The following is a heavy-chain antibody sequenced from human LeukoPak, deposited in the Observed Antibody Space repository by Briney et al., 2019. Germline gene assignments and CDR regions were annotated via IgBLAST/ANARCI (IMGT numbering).Heavy chain of an antibody. J-gene: IGHJ4*02. CDR3: ARDRTRYGSALDY. Sequence: GGSLRLSCAASGFTVSSNYMSWVRQAPGKGLEWVSVIYSGGSRYYADSVKGRFTISRDNSKNTMYLQMNSLRSDDTAVYYCARDRTRYGSALDYWGQGTLVTVSS. V-gene: IGHV3-53*05. CDR1: GFTVSSNY. D-gene: IGHD5-18*01. CDR2: IYSGGSR.